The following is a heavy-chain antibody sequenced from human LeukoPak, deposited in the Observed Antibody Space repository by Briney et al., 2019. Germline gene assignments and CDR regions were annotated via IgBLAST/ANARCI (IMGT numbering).Heavy chain of an antibody. J-gene: IGHJ4*02. CDR1: GYTFTSYS. D-gene: IGHD2-2*01. CDR3: ARDFCRDTSSYYGF. Sequence: ASVTVSCKASGYTFTSYSISWVRQAPGQGREWMGWISTYNADTNYGQNLQGRVTLTTDTSTSTAYMALRSLRTDDPAMYYCARDFCRDTSSYYGFWGQGTLVTVSP. CDR2: ISTYNADT. V-gene: IGHV1-18*01.